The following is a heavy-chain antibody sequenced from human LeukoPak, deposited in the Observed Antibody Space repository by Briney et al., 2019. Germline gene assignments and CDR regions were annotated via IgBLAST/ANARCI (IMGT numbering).Heavy chain of an antibody. CDR2: INPNSGGT. D-gene: IGHD2-21*02. CDR1: GYTFTGYY. CDR3: ARDRRIVVVTTWSWFDP. Sequence: ASVKVSCKASGYTFTGYYMHWVRQAPGQGLEWMGWINPNSGGTNYAQKFQGWVTMTRDTSISTAYMELSRLRSDDTAVYYCARDRRIVVVTTWSWFDPWGQGTLVTVSS. J-gene: IGHJ5*02. V-gene: IGHV1-2*04.